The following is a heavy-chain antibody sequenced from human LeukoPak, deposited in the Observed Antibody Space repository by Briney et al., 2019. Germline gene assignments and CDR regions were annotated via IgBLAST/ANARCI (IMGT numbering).Heavy chain of an antibody. J-gene: IGHJ4*02. Sequence: SQTLSLTCSVSGDSIRSGTYYWSWIRQPAGKGLEWIGRIYTSGSTSYNPSLKSRVTISVDTSKNQFSLKLTSVTAADTAVYYCARGGGATRIDYWGQGTLVRVSS. CDR2: IYTSGST. V-gene: IGHV4-61*02. CDR1: GDSIRSGTYY. D-gene: IGHD5-12*01. CDR3: ARGGGATRIDY.